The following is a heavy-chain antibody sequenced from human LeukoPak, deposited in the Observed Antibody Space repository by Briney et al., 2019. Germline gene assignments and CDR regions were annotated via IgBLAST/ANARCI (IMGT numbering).Heavy chain of an antibody. CDR1: GGSISSGGYY. Sequence: SETLSLTCTVSGGSISSGGYYWSWIRQHPGKGLEWIGYIYYSGSTYYNPSLKSRVTISVDTSKNQFSLKLSSVTAADTAVYYCAGAGCSGGSCLPDYWGQGTLVTVSS. CDR2: IYYSGST. CDR3: AGAGCSGGSCLPDY. D-gene: IGHD2-15*01. V-gene: IGHV4-31*03. J-gene: IGHJ4*02.